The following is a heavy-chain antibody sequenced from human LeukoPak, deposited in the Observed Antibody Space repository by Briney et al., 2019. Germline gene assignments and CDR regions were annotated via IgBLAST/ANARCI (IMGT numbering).Heavy chain of an antibody. CDR1: GFTFNSYN. J-gene: IGHJ3*02. D-gene: IGHD6-6*01. V-gene: IGHV3-48*02. CDR3: ARAYSSSSGRDAFDS. CDR2: ISSSSSTI. Sequence: GGSLRLSCAASGFTFNSYNMNWVRQAPGKGLEWVSYISSSSSTIYYADSVKGRFTISRDSAKTPLFLQMNSLRDGDTAVYYCARAYSSSSGRDAFDSWGLGTLVTVSS.